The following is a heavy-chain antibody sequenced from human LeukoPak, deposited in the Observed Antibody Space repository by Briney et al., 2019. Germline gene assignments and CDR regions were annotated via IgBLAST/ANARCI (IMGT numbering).Heavy chain of an antibody. J-gene: IGHJ3*02. Sequence: SETLSLTCTVSGGSISSYYWGWVRQPPGKGLEWIGNIFYSGSTYYSPSLKSRVTISLDTSRNQFSLKLNSVTAADTAIYYCTRGYGFMTTVFHAFDIWGQGTMVTVSS. D-gene: IGHD4-17*01. CDR1: GGSISSYY. CDR2: IFYSGST. CDR3: TRGYGFMTTVFHAFDI. V-gene: IGHV4-39*07.